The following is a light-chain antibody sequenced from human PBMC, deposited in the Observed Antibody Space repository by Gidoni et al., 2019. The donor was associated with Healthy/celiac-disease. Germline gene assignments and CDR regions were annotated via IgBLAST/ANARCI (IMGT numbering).Light chain of an antibody. V-gene: IGLV2-14*03. CDR1: SSDVGGCNY. CDR2: NVR. CDR3: SSYTSSSTYVV. J-gene: IGLJ2*01. Sequence: QPALTQPASVSGSPGQSFTISCTGTSSDVGGCNYVSWYQHHPGKAPKLMIYNVRNRPSGVSNRFSGSKSGNTASLTISGLQAEDEADYYCSSYTSSSTYVVFGGGTKLTVL.